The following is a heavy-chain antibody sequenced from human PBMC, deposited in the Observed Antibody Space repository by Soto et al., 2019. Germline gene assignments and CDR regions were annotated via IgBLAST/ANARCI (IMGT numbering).Heavy chain of an antibody. CDR1: GFTFSSYW. CDR2: IKQDGSEK. CDR3: ARVGWSSGWFRKYYFDY. J-gene: IGHJ4*02. Sequence: GGSLRLSCAASGFTFSSYWMSWVRQAPGKGLEWVANIKQDGSEKYYVDSLKGRFTISRDNAKNSLYLQMNSLRAEDTAVYYCARVGWSSGWFRKYYFDYWGQGTLVTVSS. D-gene: IGHD6-19*01. V-gene: IGHV3-7*01.